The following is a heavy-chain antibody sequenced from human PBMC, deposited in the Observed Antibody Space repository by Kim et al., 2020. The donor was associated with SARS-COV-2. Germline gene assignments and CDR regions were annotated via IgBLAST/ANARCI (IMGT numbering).Heavy chain of an antibody. J-gene: IGHJ4*02. V-gene: IGHV4-39*01. D-gene: IGHD3-10*01. CDR1: GGSISSSSYY. Sequence: SETLSLTCTVSGGSISSSSYYWGWIRQPPGKGLEWIGSIYYSGSTYYNPSLKSRVTISVDTSKNQFSLKLSSVTAADTAVYYCARHDGTMVRGVINYWGQGTLVTVSS. CDR3: ARHDGTMVRGVINY. CDR2: IYYSGST.